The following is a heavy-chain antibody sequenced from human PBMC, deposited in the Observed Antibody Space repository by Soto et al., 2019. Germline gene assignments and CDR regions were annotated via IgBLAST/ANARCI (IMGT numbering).Heavy chain of an antibody. CDR3: AKYSSSSRTFDY. D-gene: IGHD6-6*01. CDR1: GGSISSGGYS. CDR2: IYHSGST. V-gene: IGHV4-30-2*01. Sequence: TLSLTCAVSGGSISSGGYSWSWIRQPPGKGLEWIGYIYHSGSTYYNPSLKSRVTISVDRSKNQFSLKLSSVTAADTAVYYCAKYSSSSRTFDYWGQGTLVTVSS. J-gene: IGHJ4*02.